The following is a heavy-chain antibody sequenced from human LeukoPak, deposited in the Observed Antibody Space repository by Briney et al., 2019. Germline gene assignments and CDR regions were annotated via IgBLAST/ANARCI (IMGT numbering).Heavy chain of an antibody. J-gene: IGHJ4*02. CDR1: GFTFSSYG. V-gene: IGHV3-30*18. CDR3: AKGLAVAGTMVGDY. CDR2: ISYDGSNK. D-gene: IGHD6-19*01. Sequence: GRSLRLSYAASGFTFSSYGMHWVRQAPGKGREWVAVISYDGSNKYYADSVKGRFTISRDNSKNTLYLQMNSLRAEDTAVYYCAKGLAVAGTMVGDYWGQGTLVTVSS.